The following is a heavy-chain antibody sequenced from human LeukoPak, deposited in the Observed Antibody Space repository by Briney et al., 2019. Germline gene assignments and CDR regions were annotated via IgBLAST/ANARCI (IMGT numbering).Heavy chain of an antibody. D-gene: IGHD3-22*01. V-gene: IGHV4-59*08. J-gene: IGHJ1*01. CDR3: ARGVSYYDSSGYYNEYFQH. Sequence: SETLSLTCTVSGGSISSYYWSWIRQPPGKGLEWIGYIYYSGSTNYNPSLKSRGTISVDTSKNHFSLKLSSVTAADTAVYYCARGVSYYDSSGYYNEYFQHWGQGTLVTVSS. CDR1: GGSISSYY. CDR2: IYYSGST.